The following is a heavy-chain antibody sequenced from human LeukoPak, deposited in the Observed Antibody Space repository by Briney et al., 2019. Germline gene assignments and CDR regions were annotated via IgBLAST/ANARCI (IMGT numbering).Heavy chain of an antibody. Sequence: GGSLRLSCAASGFTFSSYGMHWVRQAPGKGLERVAIISHDGSKKYYADSVKGRFTISRDNSKNTLYLQMNSLRTEDTAVYYCAKPLYSSSSGFEYWGQGTLVTVSS. CDR3: AKPLYSSSSGFEY. V-gene: IGHV3-30*18. CDR2: ISHDGSKK. J-gene: IGHJ4*02. CDR1: GFTFSSYG. D-gene: IGHD6-6*01.